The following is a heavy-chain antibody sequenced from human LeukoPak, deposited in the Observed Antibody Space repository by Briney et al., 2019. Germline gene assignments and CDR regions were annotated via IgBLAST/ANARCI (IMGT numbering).Heavy chain of an antibody. Sequence: GRSLRLSCAASGLTFSSYGMHWVRQAPGKGLEWVAVIWYDGGNKYYADSVKGRFTISRDNFKNTLYLQMNSLRAEDTAVYYCARDSWGSWYGFDYWGQGTLVTVSS. CDR2: IWYDGGNK. D-gene: IGHD6-13*01. V-gene: IGHV3-33*01. J-gene: IGHJ4*02. CDR1: GLTFSSYG. CDR3: ARDSWGSWYGFDY.